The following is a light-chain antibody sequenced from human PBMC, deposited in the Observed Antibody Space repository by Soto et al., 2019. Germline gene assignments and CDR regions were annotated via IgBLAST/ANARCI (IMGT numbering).Light chain of an antibody. V-gene: IGLV1-40*01. Sequence: QSVLTQTPSMSGAPGQRVTISCIGSSSNIGAGYDVHWYQQLPRTAPKLLIYGNTNRPSGVPDRFSGSKSGTSASLAITGLQAEDEADFYCQSYDSSLRGWVFGGGTKLTV. CDR2: GNT. J-gene: IGLJ3*02. CDR1: SSNIGAGYD. CDR3: QSYDSSLRGWV.